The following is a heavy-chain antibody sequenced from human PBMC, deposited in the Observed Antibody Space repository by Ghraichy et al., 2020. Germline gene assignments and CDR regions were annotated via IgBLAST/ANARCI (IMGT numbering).Heavy chain of an antibody. CDR2: INDSGTI. Sequence: SETLSLTCAVSGGSFSDNDWTWIRQPPAKGLERIGEINDSGTIDYNASLKSRVYITLDTSKNQFSLRLRSVTAADTAVYFCARVVFSNDWTPVHWFDPWGQGTLVIVSS. D-gene: IGHD1-1*01. CDR1: GGSFSDND. J-gene: IGHJ5*02. CDR3: ARVVFSNDWTPVHWFDP. V-gene: IGHV4-34*01.